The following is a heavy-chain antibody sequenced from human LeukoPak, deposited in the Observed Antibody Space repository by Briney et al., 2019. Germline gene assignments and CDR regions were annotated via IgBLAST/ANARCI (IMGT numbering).Heavy chain of an antibody. CDR1: GYTITGYY. Sequence: ASVTVSCMAFGYTITGYYIHWVRQAPGQGLEWMGWINPNNGGTNSAQKFQGRVTMTRDTSIGTAYMELNRLTYDDTAVYYCGRDRHWNQGNFDYWGQGTLVTVSS. CDR3: GRDRHWNQGNFDY. D-gene: IGHD1-1*01. J-gene: IGHJ4*02. CDR2: INPNNGGT. V-gene: IGHV1-2*02.